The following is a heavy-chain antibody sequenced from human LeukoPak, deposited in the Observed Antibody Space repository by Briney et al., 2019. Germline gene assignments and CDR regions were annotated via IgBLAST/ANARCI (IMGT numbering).Heavy chain of an antibody. J-gene: IGHJ4*02. Sequence: KPSETLSLTCTVSGGSISSYYWSWIRQPPGKGLEWIGYFYYSGSSNYNPSLKSRVTISVDTSKNQFSLKLSSVTAADTAVYYCAGSEAYYYDSSGYYRPPFDYWGQGTLVTVSS. CDR1: GGSISSYY. V-gene: IGHV4-59*01. CDR2: FYYSGSS. CDR3: AGSEAYYYDSSGYYRPPFDY. D-gene: IGHD3-22*01.